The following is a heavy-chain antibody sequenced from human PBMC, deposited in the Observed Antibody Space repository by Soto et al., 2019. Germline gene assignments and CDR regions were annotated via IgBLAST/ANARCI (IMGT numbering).Heavy chain of an antibody. J-gene: IGHJ3*02. D-gene: IGHD6-13*01. V-gene: IGHV3-21*01. Sequence: GGSLRLSCAASGFTFSSYSMNWVRQAPGKGLEWVSSISSSSSYIYYADSVKVRFTISRDNANNSLYLQMNSLRAGDMAVYYCAVYLPVIAAADRAFDIWGQGTMVTVSS. CDR2: ISSSSSYI. CDR3: AVYLPVIAAADRAFDI. CDR1: GFTFSSYS.